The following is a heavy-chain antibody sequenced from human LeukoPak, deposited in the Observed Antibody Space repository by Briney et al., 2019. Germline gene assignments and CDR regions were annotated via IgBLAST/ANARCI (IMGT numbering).Heavy chain of an antibody. CDR1: GFTVSSNY. V-gene: IGHV3-66*01. J-gene: IGHJ2*01. CDR2: IYSGGST. Sequence: GGSLRLSCAASGFTVSSNYMSWVRQAPGKGLEWVSVIYSGGSTYYADSVKGRFTISRDNSKNTLYLQMNSLRAEDTAVYYCARERYGGNPASWYFDLWGRGTLVTVSS. CDR3: ARERYGGNPASWYFDL. D-gene: IGHD4-23*01.